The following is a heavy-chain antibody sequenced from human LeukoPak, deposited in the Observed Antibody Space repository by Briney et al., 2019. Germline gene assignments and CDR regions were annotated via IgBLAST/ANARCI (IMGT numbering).Heavy chain of an antibody. V-gene: IGHV4-39*01. CDR2: IYYSGST. CDR1: GGSIRSSYYY. D-gene: IGHD5-24*01. Sequence: SETLSLTCTVSGGSIRSSYYYWGWIRQPPGKGLEWIGSIYYSGSTYYNPSLKSRVTISVDTSKNQFSLKLSSVTAADTAVYYCTRSEMATIFGYWGQGTLVTVSS. J-gene: IGHJ4*02. CDR3: TRSEMATIFGY.